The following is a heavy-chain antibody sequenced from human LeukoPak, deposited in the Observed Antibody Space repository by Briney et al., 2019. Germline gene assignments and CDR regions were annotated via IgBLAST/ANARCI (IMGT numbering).Heavy chain of an antibody. Sequence: QTGGSLRLSCAASGFTFSSYAMHWVRQAPGKGLEWVAVISYDGSNKYYADSVKGRFTISRDNSKNTLYLQMNSLRAEDTAVYYCAKLSYLDYWGQGTLVTVSS. CDR2: ISYDGSNK. J-gene: IGHJ4*02. V-gene: IGHV3-30*18. CDR1: GFTFSSYA. CDR3: AKLSYLDY.